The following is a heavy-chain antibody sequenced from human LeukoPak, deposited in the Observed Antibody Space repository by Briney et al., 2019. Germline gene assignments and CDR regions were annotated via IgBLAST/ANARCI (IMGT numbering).Heavy chain of an antibody. D-gene: IGHD6-19*01. CDR3: ARGVAVAGLGYYYYYMDV. Sequence: GASVKVSCKASGYTFTGYYMHWVRQAPGQGLEWMGWINPNSGGTNYAQKFQGRVTMTRDTSISTAYMELSRLRSDDTAVYYCARGVAVAGLGYYYYYMDVWGKGTTVTISS. V-gene: IGHV1-2*02. CDR2: INPNSGGT. J-gene: IGHJ6*03. CDR1: GYTFTGYY.